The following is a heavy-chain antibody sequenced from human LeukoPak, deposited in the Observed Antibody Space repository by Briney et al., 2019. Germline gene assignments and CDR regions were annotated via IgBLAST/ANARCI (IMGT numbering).Heavy chain of an antibody. CDR3: ARVVCSGRSCYLYYFDY. V-gene: IGHV1-2*02. D-gene: IGHD2-15*01. J-gene: IGHJ4*02. Sequence: ASVKVSCKASGYTFTGYYMHWVRQAPGQGLEWMGWINPNSGGTNYAQKFQGRVTMTRDTSISTAYMELSRLRSDDTAVYYCARVVCSGRSCYLYYFDYWGQGTLVTVSS. CDR1: GYTFTGYY. CDR2: INPNSGGT.